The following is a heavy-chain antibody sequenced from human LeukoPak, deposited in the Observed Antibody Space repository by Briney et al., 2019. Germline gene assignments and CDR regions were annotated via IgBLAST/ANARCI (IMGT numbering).Heavy chain of an antibody. D-gene: IGHD3-10*02. CDR1: GFTFISYN. CDR2: ISSSGSTI. J-gene: IGHJ6*04. V-gene: IGHV3-48*04. CDR3: AELGITMIGGV. Sequence: GGSLRLSCAASGFTFISYNMNWVRQAPGKGLEWVSYISSSGSTIYYADSVKGRFTISRDNAKNSLYLQMNSLRAEDTAVYYCAELGITMIGGVWGKGTTVTISS.